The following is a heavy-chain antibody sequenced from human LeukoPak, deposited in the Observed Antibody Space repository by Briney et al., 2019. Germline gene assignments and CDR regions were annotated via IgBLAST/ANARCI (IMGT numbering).Heavy chain of an antibody. CDR2: ISYDGRNK. Sequence: GGSLRLSCAASGFTFSNYGMHWVRQAPGKGLEWVAVISYDGRNKSYGDSVKGRFTISRDNSKNTLDLQMSSLRPEDTAVYYCAKYGESSGYDLGSWGQGTLVSVSS. D-gene: IGHD5-12*01. CDR1: GFTFSNYG. J-gene: IGHJ5*02. V-gene: IGHV3-30*18. CDR3: AKYGESSGYDLGS.